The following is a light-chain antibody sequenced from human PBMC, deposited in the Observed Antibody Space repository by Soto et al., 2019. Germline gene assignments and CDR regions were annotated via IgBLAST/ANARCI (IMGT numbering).Light chain of an antibody. CDR2: EVN. CDR3: SSYAGSSSLV. CDR1: FSDVGAYNY. Sequence: QSVLTQPPSASGSPGQWVTISCTGAFSDVGAYNYVSWYQQHSGKAPKLIIYEVNKRPSGVPDRFSGSKSANTASLTVSGLQVEDEADYHCSSYAGSSSLVFGGGTKLTVL. J-gene: IGLJ3*02. V-gene: IGLV2-8*01.